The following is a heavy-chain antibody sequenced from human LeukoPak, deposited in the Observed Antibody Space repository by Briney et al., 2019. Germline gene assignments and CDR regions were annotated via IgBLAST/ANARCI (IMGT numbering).Heavy chain of an antibody. J-gene: IGHJ6*02. Sequence: GESLKISCKASGYSFSTYWVGWVRQMPGKGLELMAIIHPGDAGTIYSPSFQGQVTLSADRSTTTAYLQWSSLQASDTAMYCCVRHNNYALDVWGQGTTVTVSS. CDR3: VRHNNYALDV. CDR1: GYSFSTYW. V-gene: IGHV5-51*01. CDR2: IHPGDAGT.